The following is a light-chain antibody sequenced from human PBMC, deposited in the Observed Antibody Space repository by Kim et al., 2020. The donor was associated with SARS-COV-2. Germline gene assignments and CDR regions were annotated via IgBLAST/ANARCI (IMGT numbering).Light chain of an antibody. CDR3: QVCDSSSSDHVV. J-gene: IGLJ2*01. Sequence: PGKTARITCGGNNIGSKSVHWYQQKPGRAPVLVIYYASDRPSGIPERFSGSNSGNTATLTISRVEAGDEADYYCQVCDSSSSDHVVFGGGTQLTVL. V-gene: IGLV3-21*04. CDR1: NIGSKS. CDR2: YAS.